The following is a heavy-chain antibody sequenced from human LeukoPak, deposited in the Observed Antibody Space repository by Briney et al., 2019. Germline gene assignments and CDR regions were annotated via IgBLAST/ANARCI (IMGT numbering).Heavy chain of an antibody. D-gene: IGHD3-22*01. J-gene: IGHJ4*02. CDR3: ARDSWGHYYDSSGYYSFDY. Sequence: ASVKVSCKASGYTFTSYGISWVRQAPGQGLEWMGWISAYNGNTNYAQKLQGRVTMTTDTSTSTAYMELRSLRSDDTAVYYCARDSWGHYYDSSGYYSFDYWDQGTLVTVSS. CDR1: GYTFTSYG. V-gene: IGHV1-18*01. CDR2: ISAYNGNT.